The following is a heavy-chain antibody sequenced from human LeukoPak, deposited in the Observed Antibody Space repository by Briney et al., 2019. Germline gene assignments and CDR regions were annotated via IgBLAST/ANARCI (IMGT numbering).Heavy chain of an antibody. CDR1: GYNLTELS. CDR2: FDPEDGET. CDR3: ATVGYYYDSSAPTPNWFDP. J-gene: IGHJ5*02. Sequence: ASVKVSCKVSGYNLTELSMHWVRQAPGKGLEWMGGFDPEDGETIYAQKFQGRVTMTEDTSTDTAYMELSSLRSEDTAVYYCATVGYYYDSSAPTPNWFDPWGQGTLVTVSS. D-gene: IGHD3-22*01. V-gene: IGHV1-24*01.